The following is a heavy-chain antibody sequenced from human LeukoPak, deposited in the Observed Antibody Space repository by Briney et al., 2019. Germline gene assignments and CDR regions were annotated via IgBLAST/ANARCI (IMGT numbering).Heavy chain of an antibody. Sequence: ASVKVSCKASGYTFTSYDINWVRQATGQGLEWMGWMNPNSGNTGYAQKFQGRVTMTRNTSISTAYMELSSLRSEDTAVYYCAREAGRRYDILTGYYLSYYYYGMDVWGQGTTVTVSS. CDR3: AREAGRRYDILTGYYLSYYYYGMDV. CDR1: GYTFTSYD. J-gene: IGHJ6*02. D-gene: IGHD3-9*01. V-gene: IGHV1-8*01. CDR2: MNPNSGNT.